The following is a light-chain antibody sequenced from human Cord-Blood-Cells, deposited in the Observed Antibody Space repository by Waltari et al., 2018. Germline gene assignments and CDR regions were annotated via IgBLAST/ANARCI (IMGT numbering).Light chain of an antibody. Sequence: QMTESPSSLSASVGDRVTITCRASQSISSYLNWYRQKPGKAPKLLIYAASSLQSGVPSRCSGSGSGTECTLTISSRQPEDAAAYYCQQSYSTPYSFGQGTKLEIK. V-gene: IGKV1-39*01. CDR1: QSISSY. J-gene: IGKJ2*03. CDR2: AAS. CDR3: QQSYSTPYS.